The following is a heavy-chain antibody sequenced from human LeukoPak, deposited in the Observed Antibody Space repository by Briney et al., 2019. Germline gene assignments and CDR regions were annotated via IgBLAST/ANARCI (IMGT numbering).Heavy chain of an antibody. Sequence: GGSLRLSCAASGFTFSNAWMSWVRQAPGKGLEWVGRIKSKTDGGTTDYAAPVEGRFTISRDDSKNTLYLQMNSLKTEDTAVYYCTTDSNYYDSSGDDAFDIWGQGTMVTVSS. CDR3: TTDSNYYDSSGDDAFDI. CDR1: GFTFSNAW. V-gene: IGHV3-15*01. J-gene: IGHJ3*02. CDR2: IKSKTDGGTT. D-gene: IGHD3-22*01.